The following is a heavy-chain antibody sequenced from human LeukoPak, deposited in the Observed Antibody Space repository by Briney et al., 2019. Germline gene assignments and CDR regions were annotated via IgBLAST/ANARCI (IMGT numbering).Heavy chain of an antibody. CDR2: ITGSGTT. V-gene: IGHV3-23*01. CDR1: GLMFSNYG. J-gene: IGHJ3*01. Sequence: PGGSLRLSCAASGLMFSNYGMNWVRLAPGKGQEWVSGITGSGTTYYADSVKGRFSISRDNSKSTLFLQMNSLRAEDTAMYYCAKDLRWLAFDLWGQGTMVTVSS. CDR3: AKDLRWLAFDL. D-gene: IGHD6-19*01.